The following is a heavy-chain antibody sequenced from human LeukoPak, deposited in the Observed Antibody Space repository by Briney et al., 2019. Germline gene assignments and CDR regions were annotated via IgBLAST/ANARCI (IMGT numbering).Heavy chain of an antibody. D-gene: IGHD6-13*01. CDR2: ISWNSGSI. V-gene: IGHV3-9*01. Sequence: GRSLRLSCAASGFTFDDYAMHWVRQAPGKGLEWVSGISWNSGSIGYADSVKGRFTISRDNAKNSLYLQMNSLRAEDTALYYCAKVGAAAGNYYYYGMDVWGQGTTVTVSS. CDR1: GFTFDDYA. CDR3: AKVGAAAGNYYYYGMDV. J-gene: IGHJ6*02.